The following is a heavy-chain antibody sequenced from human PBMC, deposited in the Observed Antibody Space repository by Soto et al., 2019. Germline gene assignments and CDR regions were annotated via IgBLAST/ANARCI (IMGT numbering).Heavy chain of an antibody. CDR1: GGTFSSYT. V-gene: IGHV1-69*08. Sequence: QVQLVQSGAEVKKPGSSVKVSCKASGGTFSSYTISWVRQAPGQGPEWMGRIIPILGIANYAQKFQGRVTITADKSTSTAYMELSSLRSEDTAVYYCAREGRRIAVAWGQGTLVTVSS. J-gene: IGHJ4*02. CDR3: AREGRRIAVA. D-gene: IGHD6-19*01. CDR2: IIPILGIA.